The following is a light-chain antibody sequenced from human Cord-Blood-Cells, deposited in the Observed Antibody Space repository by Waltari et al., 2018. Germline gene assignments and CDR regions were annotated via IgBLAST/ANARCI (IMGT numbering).Light chain of an antibody. CDR3: SSYTSSSTLVV. Sequence: QSALTQPASVSGSPGQSITLSCPGTSSAVGGYNYLSWYQQHPGKAPKLMIYDVSNRPSGVSNRFSGSKSGNTASLTISGLQAEDEADYYCSSYTSSSTLVVFGGGTKLTVL. J-gene: IGLJ2*01. CDR2: DVS. CDR1: SSAVGGYNY. V-gene: IGLV2-14*01.